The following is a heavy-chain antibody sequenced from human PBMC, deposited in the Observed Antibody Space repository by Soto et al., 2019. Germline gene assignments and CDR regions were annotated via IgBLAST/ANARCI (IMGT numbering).Heavy chain of an antibody. Sequence: QITLKESGPTLVKPTQTLTLTCTFSGFSLSTSGVGVGWIRQPPGKALEWLALIYWDDDKRYSPSLKSKLTKTKDATKNQVVLTMTILDPVDTATFCCAPTDSKDHWFDHSGQGTLVTVSS. CDR2: IYWDDDK. J-gene: IGHJ5*02. V-gene: IGHV2-5*02. CDR3: APTDSKDHWFDH. CDR1: GFSLSTSGVG. D-gene: IGHD5-18*01.